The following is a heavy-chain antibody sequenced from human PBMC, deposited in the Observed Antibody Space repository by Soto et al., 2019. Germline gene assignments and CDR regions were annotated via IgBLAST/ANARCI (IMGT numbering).Heavy chain of an antibody. CDR3: ARGLITGSHYSGGWYYYDS. J-gene: IGHJ4*02. V-gene: IGHV4-34*01. Sequence: QVQLQQSGAGLLKPSETLSLTCTVYGESFSGYIWTWIRQTPGKGLQWIGQINHSVSAYYNPSLKSRFTISLHPSNSQFSLELSSVTAADTAVYYCARGLITGSHYSGGWYYYDSWGQGTQVTVSS. CDR1: GESFSGYI. CDR2: INHSVSA. D-gene: IGHD6-19*01.